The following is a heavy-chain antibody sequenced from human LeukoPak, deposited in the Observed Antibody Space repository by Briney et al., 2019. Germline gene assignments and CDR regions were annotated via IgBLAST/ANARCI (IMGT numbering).Heavy chain of an antibody. CDR2: ISYDGSNK. D-gene: IGHD3-16*02. J-gene: IGHJ4*02. V-gene: IGHV3-30*04. CDR1: GFTFSSYA. CDR3: ARDGMITFGGVIVAYYFDY. Sequence: GRSLRLSCAASGFTFSSYAMHWVRQAPGKGLEWVAVISYDGSNKYYADSVKGRSTISRDNSKNTLYLQMNSLRAEDTAVYYCARDGMITFGGVIVAYYFDYWGQGTLVTVSS.